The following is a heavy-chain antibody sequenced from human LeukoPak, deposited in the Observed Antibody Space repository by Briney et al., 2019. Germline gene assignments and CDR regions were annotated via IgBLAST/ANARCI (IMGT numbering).Heavy chain of an antibody. CDR2: ISAYNGST. Sequence: VASVTVSCTASDFSFTSYGMSWVRQAPGQGLEWMGWISAYNGSTKYAQKLQGRVTMTTDTSTGTAYMELRSLRPDDTAVYYCARDLTSNVAVTEYHYYAMDVWGLGTTVTVSS. D-gene: IGHD6-19*01. CDR1: DFSFTSYG. CDR3: ARDLTSNVAVTEYHYYAMDV. J-gene: IGHJ6*02. V-gene: IGHV1-18*01.